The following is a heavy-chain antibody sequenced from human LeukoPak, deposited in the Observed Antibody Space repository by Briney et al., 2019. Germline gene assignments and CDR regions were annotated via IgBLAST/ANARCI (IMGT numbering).Heavy chain of an antibody. CDR3: AREDYSSSWTLFDY. D-gene: IGHD6-13*01. CDR1: RGSISSYY. V-gene: IGHV4-59*01. CDR2: INYRGTT. J-gene: IGHJ4*02. Sequence: PSETLSLTCTVSRGSISSYYGNWIRQPPGEGLQWIGFINYRGTTNYNPSLTSRITISVDTSKNQFSLKLSSVTAEDTAVYYCAREDYSSSWTLFDYWGQGTLVTVSS.